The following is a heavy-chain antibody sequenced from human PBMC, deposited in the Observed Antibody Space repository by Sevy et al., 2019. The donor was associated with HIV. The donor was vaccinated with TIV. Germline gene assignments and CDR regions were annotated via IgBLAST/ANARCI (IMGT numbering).Heavy chain of an antibody. J-gene: IGHJ6*02. CDR3: ARVSKDPSYGDYYYYYCMDV. D-gene: IGHD4-17*01. Sequence: ASVKVSCKASGGTFSSYAISWVRQAPGQGLEWMGGIIPIFGTANYAQKFQGRVTFTADESTSTAYMELSSLRSEDTAMYYCARVSKDPSYGDYYYYYCMDVWGQGNTVTVSS. CDR2: IIPIFGTA. CDR1: GGTFSSYA. V-gene: IGHV1-69*13.